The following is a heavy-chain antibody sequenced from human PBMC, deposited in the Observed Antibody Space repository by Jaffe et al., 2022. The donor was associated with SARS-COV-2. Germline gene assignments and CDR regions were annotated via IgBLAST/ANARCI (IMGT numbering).Heavy chain of an antibody. V-gene: IGHV4-59*11. CDR2: IYYSGST. CDR1: GGSINNQY. Sequence: QVQLKESGPGLVKPSETLSLTCTVSGGSINNQYWIWIRQPPGKGLEWIGYIYYSGSTNYNPSLKSRVTISVDTSKNQLSLRLSSVTAADTGVYYCARVNTMVRGVLRIAWFDPWGQGMLVTVSS. J-gene: IGHJ5*02. D-gene: IGHD3-10*01. CDR3: ARVNTMVRGVLRIAWFDP.